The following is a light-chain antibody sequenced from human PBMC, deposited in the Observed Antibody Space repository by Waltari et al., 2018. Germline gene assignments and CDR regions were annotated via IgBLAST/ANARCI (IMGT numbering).Light chain of an antibody. CDR3: QQSYKAPYT. Sequence: DIQMTQSPSSLPASVGDRVTITCRAIQIISNYLNWYQQKPEKAPKRRVYVGSILQSGVPSRFSGSGSGTDFTLTISSLQLEDLATYYCQQSYKAPYTFGQGTNVEIK. V-gene: IGKV1-39*01. CDR1: QIISNY. CDR2: VGS. J-gene: IGKJ2*01.